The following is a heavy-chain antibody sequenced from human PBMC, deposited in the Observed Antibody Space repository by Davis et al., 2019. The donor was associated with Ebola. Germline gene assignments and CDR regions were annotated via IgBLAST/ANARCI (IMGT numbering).Heavy chain of an antibody. Sequence: GGSLRLSCSASGFTFSSYAMHWVRQAPGKGLEWVANIKQDGSQKYYVDSVKGRFTISRDNAKNSLYLQMNSLRADDTAVYYCARAKMGWFDPWGQGSLVTVSS. CDR2: IKQDGSQK. J-gene: IGHJ5*02. V-gene: IGHV3-7*01. D-gene: IGHD5-24*01. CDR3: ARAKMGWFDP. CDR1: GFTFSSYA.